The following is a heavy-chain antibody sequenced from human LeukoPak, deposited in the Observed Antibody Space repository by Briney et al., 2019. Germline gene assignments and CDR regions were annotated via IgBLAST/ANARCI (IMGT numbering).Heavy chain of an antibody. V-gene: IGHV3-23*01. D-gene: IGHD2-2*01. J-gene: IGHJ4*02. Sequence: GGTLRLSCAASGFTLSSYAMSWVRQAPGKGLEWVSATSGSGGSTYYAHSVKGRFTISRDNSKNTLYLQMNSLRAEDTAVYYCAKGPYAGVYYFDYWGQGTLVTVSS. CDR2: TSGSGGST. CDR3: AKGPYAGVYYFDY. CDR1: GFTLSSYA.